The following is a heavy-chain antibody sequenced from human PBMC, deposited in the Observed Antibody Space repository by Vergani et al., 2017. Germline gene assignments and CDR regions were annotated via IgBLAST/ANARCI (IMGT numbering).Heavy chain of an antibody. CDR3: ARGSYYDSPGGLFY. D-gene: IGHD3-22*01. Sequence: QVQLQESGPGLVKPSQTLSLTCTVPGGSISSGSYYWSWIRQPAGKGLEWIGRIYTSGSTNYNPSRKSRVTISVDTSKNQFSLKLSSVTAADTAVYYCARGSYYDSPGGLFYWGQGTLVTVSS. J-gene: IGHJ4*02. CDR1: GGSISSGSYY. V-gene: IGHV4-61*02. CDR2: IYTSGST.